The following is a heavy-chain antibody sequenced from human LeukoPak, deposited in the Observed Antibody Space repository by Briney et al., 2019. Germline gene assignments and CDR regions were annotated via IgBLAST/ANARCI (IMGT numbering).Heavy chain of an antibody. D-gene: IGHD5-18*01. CDR2: IYDSGST. J-gene: IGHJ6*03. CDR3: ARRTRSFSYTYGDAYYYYYMDV. V-gene: IGHV4-59*13. CDR1: GGSISNYY. Sequence: SETLSLTCTVSGGSISNYYWYWIRQPPGKGLEWIGYIYDSGSTNYNPSLKSRVTISVDTSKNQFSLKLSSVTAADTAVYYCARRTRSFSYTYGDAYYYYYMDVWGKGTTVIVS.